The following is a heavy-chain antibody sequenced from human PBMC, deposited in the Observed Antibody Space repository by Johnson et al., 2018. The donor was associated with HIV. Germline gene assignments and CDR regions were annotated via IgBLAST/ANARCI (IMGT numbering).Heavy chain of an antibody. V-gene: IGHV3-20*04. CDR3: ARDGWEQRGETVGDGFDI. CDR1: GFRFDDSG. J-gene: IGHJ3*02. D-gene: IGHD1-26*01. CDR2: INWHGGST. Sequence: VQLVESGGGVVRPGGSLRLSCAVAGFRFDDSGMSWVRQAPGKGLEWISGINWHGGSTGYADSVKGRFTISRDNTKNSVYLQMNSLRVEDTAFYYCARDGWEQRGETVGDGFDIWGQGTMVTVSS.